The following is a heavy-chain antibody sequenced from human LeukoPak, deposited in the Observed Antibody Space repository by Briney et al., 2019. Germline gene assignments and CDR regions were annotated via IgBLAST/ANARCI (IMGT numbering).Heavy chain of an antibody. J-gene: IGHJ3*02. CDR3: ARRGYDILTGRRDAFDI. V-gene: IGHV4-59*01. D-gene: IGHD3-9*01. CDR2: IYYSGST. Sequence: PSETLSLTCTVSGGSISSYYWSWIRQPPGKGLEWIGYIYYSGSTNYNPSLKSRVTISVDTSKNQFSLKLSSVTAADTAVYYCARRGYDILTGRRDAFDIWGQGTMVTVSS. CDR1: GGSISSYY.